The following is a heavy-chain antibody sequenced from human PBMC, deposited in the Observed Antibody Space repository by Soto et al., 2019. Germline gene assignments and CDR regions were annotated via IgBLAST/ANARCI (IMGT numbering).Heavy chain of an antibody. CDR3: ARGIGFSAQDY. J-gene: IGHJ4*02. Sequence: GGSLRLSCAASGFLFSSNWMHWVRQAPGKGLVWVSRISGDLSSTDYADSVKGRFTISRDNAKNTLYLQMDSLRADDTAVYFCARGIGFSAQDYWGQGTLVTVSS. CDR1: GFLFSSNW. CDR2: ISGDLSST. V-gene: IGHV3-74*01. D-gene: IGHD6-13*01.